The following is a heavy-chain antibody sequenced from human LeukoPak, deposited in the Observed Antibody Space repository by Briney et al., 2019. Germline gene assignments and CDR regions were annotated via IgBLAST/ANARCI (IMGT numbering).Heavy chain of an antibody. CDR2: ISSSGST. Sequence: SETLSLTCTVSGDYICSGDYYWSWIRQPAGKGLEWIGRISSSGSTNYNPSLKSRVTISVDTSKNQFSLKLSSVTAADTAVYYCARALYDYVWGSYRPGLPDYWGQGTLVTVSS. CDR1: GDYICSGDYY. J-gene: IGHJ4*02. CDR3: ARALYDYVWGSYRPGLPDY. V-gene: IGHV4-61*02. D-gene: IGHD3-16*01.